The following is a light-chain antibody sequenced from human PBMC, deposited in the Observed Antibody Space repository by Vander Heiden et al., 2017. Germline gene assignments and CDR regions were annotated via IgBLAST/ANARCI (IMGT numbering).Light chain of an antibody. CDR2: WAS. CDR3: QQYYTTPYT. CDR1: QFRLYITNNKNC. J-gene: IGKJ2*01. Sequence: DIVLTQSPDSLSVSLGATATINCKTSQFRLYITNNKNCLAWYQLKPGQPPRLLIYWASTRESGVPDRISGSGSGTDFTLTISSLQAEDLAVYYCQQYYTTPYTFGRGTKLEIK. V-gene: IGKV4-1*01.